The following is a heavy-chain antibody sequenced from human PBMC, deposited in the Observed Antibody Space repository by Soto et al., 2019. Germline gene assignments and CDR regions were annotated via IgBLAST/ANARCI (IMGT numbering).Heavy chain of an antibody. V-gene: IGHV1-69*12. CDR3: ARDVGRGSRWCGGMGY. Sequence: QVQLVQSGAEVKKPGSSVKVSCKASGGTFSSYAISWVRQAPGQGLEWMGGIIPIFGTASYAQKFQGRVTITADECTSTAYMERSSLRSEDTDVYYCARDVGRGSRWCGGMGYWGQGTLVTVSS. CDR1: GGTFSSYA. D-gene: IGHD6-13*01. CDR2: IIPIFGTA. J-gene: IGHJ4*02.